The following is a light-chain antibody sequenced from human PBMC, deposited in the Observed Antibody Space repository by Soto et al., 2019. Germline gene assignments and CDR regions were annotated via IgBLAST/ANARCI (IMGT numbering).Light chain of an antibody. Sequence: QSLLTQPASVYGSPGQSITISCPGTSSDVGAYNYDSWYQQYPGEAPKVIIYDVSHRPAGVSNRFSGSKSGNTASLTISGLQTQDEADYYCSSYTSATTYVFGTGTKVTVL. CDR2: DVS. CDR1: SSDVGAYNY. V-gene: IGLV2-14*01. CDR3: SSYTSATTYV. J-gene: IGLJ1*01.